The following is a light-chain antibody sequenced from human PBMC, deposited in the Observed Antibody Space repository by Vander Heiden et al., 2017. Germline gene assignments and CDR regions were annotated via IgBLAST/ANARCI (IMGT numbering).Light chain of an antibody. CDR2: EAS. CDR1: NSDVGNYNL. J-gene: IGLJ2*01. Sequence: QSALTQPASVSGSPGQSITISCTGTNSDVGNYNLVSWYQQHPAKAPKLMIYEASKRPSGVSNRFSGSKSGNTASLTISGLQADDEADYYCCSYVGGSNVVFGGGTKLTVL. V-gene: IGLV2-23*01. CDR3: CSYVGGSNVV.